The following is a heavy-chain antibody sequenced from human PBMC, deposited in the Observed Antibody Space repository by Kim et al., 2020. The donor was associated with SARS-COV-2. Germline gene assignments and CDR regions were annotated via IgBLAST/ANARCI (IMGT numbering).Heavy chain of an antibody. D-gene: IGHD5-18*01. CDR1: GGSISSSSYY. J-gene: IGHJ6*02. V-gene: IGHV4-39*07. CDR2: IYYSGST. Sequence: SETLSLTCTVSGGSISSSSYYWGWIRQPPGKGLEWIGSIYYSGSTYYNPSLKSRVTISVDTSKNQFSLKLSSVTAADTAVYYCARDRDVRGYSYRDYGMDVWGQGTTVTVSS. CDR3: ARDRDVRGYSYRDYGMDV.